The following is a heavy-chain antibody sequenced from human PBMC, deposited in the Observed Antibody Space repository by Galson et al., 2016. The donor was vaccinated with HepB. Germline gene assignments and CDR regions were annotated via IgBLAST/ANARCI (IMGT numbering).Heavy chain of an antibody. Sequence: SETLSLTCTVSGGPISNDYWGWIRQPAGKGLEWIGLISSTGSTNYNPSLKGRVTVSRDTSKNQFSLNLSAVTAADTAMYYCARKAYSNWYFDYWGQGALVTVSS. CDR2: ISSTGST. V-gene: IGHV4-4*07. CDR1: GGPISNDY. CDR3: ARKAYSNWYFDY. J-gene: IGHJ4*02. D-gene: IGHD4-11*01.